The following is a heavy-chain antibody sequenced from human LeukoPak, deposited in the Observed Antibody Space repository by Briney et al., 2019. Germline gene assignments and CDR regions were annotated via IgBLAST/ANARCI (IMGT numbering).Heavy chain of an antibody. Sequence: GGSLRLSCAASGFTFDDYAMHWVRQAPGKGLEWVSGISSNSENRGYAESVKGRFTISRDDAKNSLFLQMNSLKTEDTALYYCAKDIGFGITMFRAMDVWGKGTTVTISS. CDR1: GFTFDDYA. CDR3: AKDIGFGITMFRAMDV. J-gene: IGHJ6*04. CDR2: ISSNSENR. D-gene: IGHD3-10*01. V-gene: IGHV3-9*01.